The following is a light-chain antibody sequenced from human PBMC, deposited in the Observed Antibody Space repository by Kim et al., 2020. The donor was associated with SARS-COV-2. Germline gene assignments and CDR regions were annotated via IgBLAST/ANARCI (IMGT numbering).Light chain of an antibody. CDR1: QSVNIY. V-gene: IGKV3-11*01. CDR2: DSS. Sequence: EIVLTQSPATLSLSPGERATLSCRASQSVNIYLAWFQQKPGQAPRLLIYDSSNSATGVPARFSGSGSGTDFTLTISGLEPEDSAVYYCHQRAYLPNTFGQGTRLEIK. CDR3: HQRAYLPNT. J-gene: IGKJ5*01.